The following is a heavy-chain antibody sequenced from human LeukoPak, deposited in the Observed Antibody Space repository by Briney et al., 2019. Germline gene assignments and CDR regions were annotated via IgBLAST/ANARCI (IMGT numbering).Heavy chain of an antibody. D-gene: IGHD3-22*01. J-gene: IGHJ6*03. V-gene: IGHV4-61*02. Sequence: SQTLSLTCTVSGASISSGNYYWSWIRQPAGKGLEWVGRIYTSGSTNYNPSLKSRVTVSVDTSKNQFSLKLSPVTAADTAVYYCARITNSGYNSYYYYIDVWGKGTTVTISS. CDR3: ARITNSGYNSYYYYIDV. CDR2: IYTSGST. CDR1: GASISSGNYY.